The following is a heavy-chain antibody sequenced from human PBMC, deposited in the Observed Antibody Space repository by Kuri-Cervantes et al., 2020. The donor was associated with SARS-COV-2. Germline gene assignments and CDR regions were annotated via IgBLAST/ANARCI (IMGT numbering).Heavy chain of an antibody. CDR2: ISSSSSYI. J-gene: IGHJ4*02. V-gene: IGHV3-21*01. CDR1: GFTFSSYS. CDR3: ARDSISAAGTGGGPFDY. D-gene: IGHD6-13*01. Sequence: LSLTCAASGFTFSSYSMNWVRQAPGKGLEWVSSISSSSSYIYYADSVKGRFTISRDNAKNSLYLQMNSLRAEDTAVYYCARDSISAAGTGGGPFDYWGQETLVTVSS.